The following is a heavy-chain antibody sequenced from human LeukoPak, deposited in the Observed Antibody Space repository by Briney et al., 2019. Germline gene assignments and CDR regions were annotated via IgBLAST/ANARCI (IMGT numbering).Heavy chain of an antibody. CDR3: ARVKRPCSGGSCYADDAFDI. D-gene: IGHD2-15*01. J-gene: IGHJ3*02. Sequence: WASVKVSCKASGYTFTSYAMNWVRQAPGQGLEWMGWINTNTGNPTYAQGFTGRFVFSLDTSVSTAYLQISSLKAEDTAVYYCARVKRPCSGGSCYADDAFDIWGQGTMVTVSS. CDR2: INTNTGNP. CDR1: GYTFTSYA. V-gene: IGHV7-4-1*02.